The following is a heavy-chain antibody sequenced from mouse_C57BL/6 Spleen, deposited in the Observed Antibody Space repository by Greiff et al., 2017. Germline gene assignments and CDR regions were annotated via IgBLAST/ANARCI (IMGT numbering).Heavy chain of an antibody. CDR2: IDPSDSYT. CDR3: ARHYSNFNWYFDV. CDR1: GYTFTSYW. J-gene: IGHJ1*03. Sequence: QVQLQQPGAELVMPGASVKLSCKASGYTFTSYWMHWVKQRPGQGLEWIGEIDPSDSYTNYNQKFKGKSTLTVDKSSSTAYTQLSSLTSEDSAVYYCARHYSNFNWYFDVWGTGTTVTVSS. V-gene: IGHV1-69*01. D-gene: IGHD2-5*01.